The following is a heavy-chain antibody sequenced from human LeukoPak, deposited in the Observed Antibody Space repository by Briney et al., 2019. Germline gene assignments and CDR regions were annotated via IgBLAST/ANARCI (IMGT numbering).Heavy chain of an antibody. D-gene: IGHD2-15*01. CDR2: IYYSGST. CDR1: GGSISSYY. CDR3: ARRPRYCSGGSCYPGR. Sequence: SETLSLTCTVSGGSISSYYWSWIRQPPGKGLEWIGYIYYSGSTNYNPSLKSRFTISVDTSKNQFSLKLSSVTAADTAVYYCARRPRYCSGGSCYPGRWGQGTLVTVSS. J-gene: IGHJ4*02. V-gene: IGHV4-59*12.